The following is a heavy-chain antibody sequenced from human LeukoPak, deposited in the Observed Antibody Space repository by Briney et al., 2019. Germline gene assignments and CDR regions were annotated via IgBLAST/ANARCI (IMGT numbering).Heavy chain of an antibody. Sequence: SETLSLTCTVSGGSISSGSYYWGWIRQPPGKGLEWIGSIYYSGSTYYNPSLKSRVTISVDTSKNQFSLKLSSVTAADTAVYYCARGGWGGGRIAYYYYYMDVWGKGTTVTISS. J-gene: IGHJ6*03. CDR2: IYYSGST. CDR3: ARGGWGGGRIAYYYYYMDV. D-gene: IGHD2-15*01. CDR1: GGSISSGSYY. V-gene: IGHV4-39*07.